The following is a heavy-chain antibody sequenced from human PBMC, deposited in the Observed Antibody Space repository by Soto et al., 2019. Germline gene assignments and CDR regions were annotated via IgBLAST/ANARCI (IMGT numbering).Heavy chain of an antibody. CDR2: IIPIFGTA. CDR1: GGTFSSYA. D-gene: IGHD3-22*01. V-gene: IGHV1-69*06. Sequence: ASVKVSCKASGGTFSSYAISWVRQAPGQGLEWMGGIIPIFGTANYAQKFQGRVTITADKSTSTAYMELSSLRSEDTAVYYCARKEYYYDSSGLYNWFDPWGQGTLVTVSS. CDR3: ARKEYYYDSSGLYNWFDP. J-gene: IGHJ5*02.